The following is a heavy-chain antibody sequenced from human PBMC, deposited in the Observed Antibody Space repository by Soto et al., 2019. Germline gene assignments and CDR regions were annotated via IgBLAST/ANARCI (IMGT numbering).Heavy chain of an antibody. V-gene: IGHV1-69*13. CDR1: GGTFSSYT. J-gene: IGHJ4*02. D-gene: IGHD1-1*01. CDR2: IIPIFATT. CDR3: ATDYPRTTGTTDY. Sequence: ASVKVSCKASGGTFSSYTFSWVRQAPGQGLEWMGGIIPIFATTNYAQKFQGRVTITADEATSTAYMALSSLRSEDTAVYYCATDYPRTTGTTDYWGQGTLVTVS.